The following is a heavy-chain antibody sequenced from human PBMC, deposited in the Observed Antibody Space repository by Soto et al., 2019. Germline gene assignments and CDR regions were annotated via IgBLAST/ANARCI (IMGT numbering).Heavy chain of an antibody. J-gene: IGHJ5*02. Sequence: KPSETLSLTCTVYGASISTNRYYWAWIRQPPGRGLEWIGNIYYTGTTYYNPSLKSRVTMSVDTSNNQFSLKLSSVADADTDVYFCASHNRYSADWESHCFDHWGQGTLVTVSS. CDR1: GASISTNRYY. CDR3: ASHNRYSADWESHCFDH. V-gene: IGHV4-39*01. CDR2: IYYTGTT. D-gene: IGHD6-13*01.